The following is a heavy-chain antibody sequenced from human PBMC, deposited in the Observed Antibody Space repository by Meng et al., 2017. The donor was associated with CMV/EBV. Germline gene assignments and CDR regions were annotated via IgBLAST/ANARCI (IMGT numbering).Heavy chain of an antibody. CDR2: IYYSGST. J-gene: IGHJ4*02. CDR3: AREPLGSSWSPLHFDY. D-gene: IGHD6-13*01. Sequence: SETLSLTCTVSGGSISSSSYYWGWIRQPPGKGLVWIVSIYYSGSTYYNPSLKSRVTISVDTSKNHFSLKLSSVTAADTAVYYCAREPLGSSWSPLHFDYWGQGTLVTVSS. CDR1: GGSISSSSYY. V-gene: IGHV4-39*07.